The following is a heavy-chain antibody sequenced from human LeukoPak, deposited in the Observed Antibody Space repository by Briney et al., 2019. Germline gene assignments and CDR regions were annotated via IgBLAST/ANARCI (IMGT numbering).Heavy chain of an antibody. CDR2: ISWGDDN. V-gene: IGHV2-5*02. Sequence: SGPSQANPTQPVSPTGAITGFSPSTSGVGVCWIRQPPGKALEWLAPISWGDDNCYTPSLKTRITITKDTSNNQVIPPMTNTDPVDTATYDCAQARPYDFWSGYSLHHFDYWGQGTLVTVSS. CDR3: AQARPYDFWSGYSLHHFDY. J-gene: IGHJ4*02. D-gene: IGHD3-3*01. CDR1: GFSPSTSGVG.